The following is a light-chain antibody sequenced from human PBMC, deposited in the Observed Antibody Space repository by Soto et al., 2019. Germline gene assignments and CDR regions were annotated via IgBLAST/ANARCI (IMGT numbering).Light chain of an antibody. J-gene: IGKJ1*01. CDR2: KAS. CDR3: QHSGT. V-gene: IGKV1-5*03. Sequence: TQSPSTLSASVGDRVLITCRASQTISSWLAWYQQKPGKAPKLLIYKASSLESGVPSRFSGSGSGTEFTLTISSLQPDDFATYYCQHSGTFGQGTKVDVK. CDR1: QTISSW.